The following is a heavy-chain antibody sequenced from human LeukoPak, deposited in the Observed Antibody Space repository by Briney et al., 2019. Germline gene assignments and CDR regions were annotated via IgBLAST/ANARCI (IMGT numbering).Heavy chain of an antibody. J-gene: IGHJ4*02. CDR2: INHSGST. Sequence: TSETLSLTCAVYGGSFSGYYWSWIRRPPGKGLEWIGEINHSGSTNYNPSLKSRVTISVDTSKNQFSLKLSSVTAADTAVYYCARGRIAVAVWDYWGQGTLSPSPQ. D-gene: IGHD6-19*01. CDR3: ARGRIAVAVWDY. CDR1: GGSFSGYY. V-gene: IGHV4-34*01.